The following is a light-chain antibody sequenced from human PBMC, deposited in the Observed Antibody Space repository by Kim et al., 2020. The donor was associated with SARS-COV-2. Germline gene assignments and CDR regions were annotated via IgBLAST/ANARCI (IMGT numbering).Light chain of an antibody. J-gene: IGKJ1*01. CDR3: QQYFSTPQT. CDR2: WAS. CDR1: QCLLFDSNNRNY. Sequence: ATITCKSSQCLLFDSNNRNYVAWYHQNPGRPPKLFIYWASTREIGVPDRFTGSGSGTEFTRTISSLQAEDVAVYYCQQYFSTPQTFGQGTKVDIK. V-gene: IGKV4-1*01.